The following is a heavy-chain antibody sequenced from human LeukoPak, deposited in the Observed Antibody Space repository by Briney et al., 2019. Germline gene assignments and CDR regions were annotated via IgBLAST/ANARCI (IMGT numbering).Heavy chain of an antibody. CDR1: GGSISSYY. V-gene: IGHV4-59*08. Sequence: PSETLSLTCTVSGGSISSYYWSWIRQPPGKGLEWIGYIYYSGSTNYNPSLKSRVTISVDTSKNQFSLKVSSVTAADTAVYYCAPVVPAAPLDYWGQGTLVTVSS. CDR2: IYYSGST. J-gene: IGHJ4*02. D-gene: IGHD2-2*01. CDR3: APVVPAAPLDY.